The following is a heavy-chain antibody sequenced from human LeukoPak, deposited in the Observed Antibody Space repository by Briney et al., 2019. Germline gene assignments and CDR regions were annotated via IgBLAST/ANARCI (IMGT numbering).Heavy chain of an antibody. D-gene: IGHD1-26*01. CDR2: IYHSGST. V-gene: IGHV4-30-2*01. Sequence: PSQTLSLTCAVSGGSISSGGYSWSWIRQPPGKGLEWIGYIYHSGSTYYNPSLKSRVTISVDRSKNQFSLKLSSVTAADTAVYYCAREVGATPNPYFDYRGQGTLVTVSS. CDR1: GGSISSGGYS. J-gene: IGHJ4*02. CDR3: AREVGATPNPYFDY.